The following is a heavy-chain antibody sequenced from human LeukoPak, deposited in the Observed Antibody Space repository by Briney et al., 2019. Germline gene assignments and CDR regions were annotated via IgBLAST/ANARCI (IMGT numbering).Heavy chain of an antibody. D-gene: IGHD2-2*01. J-gene: IGHJ4*02. Sequence: PGRSLRLSCAASGFTFSSYAMHWVRQAPGKGLEWVAVISYDGSNKYYADSVKGRFTISRDNSKNTLYLQMNSLRAEDTAVYYCARAHCSSTSCYGDYWGQGTLVTVSS. CDR1: GFTFSSYA. CDR2: ISYDGSNK. V-gene: IGHV3-30-3*01. CDR3: ARAHCSSTSCYGDY.